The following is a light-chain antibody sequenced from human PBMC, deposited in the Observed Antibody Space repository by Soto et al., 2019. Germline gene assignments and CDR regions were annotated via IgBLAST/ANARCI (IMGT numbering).Light chain of an antibody. CDR2: AAS. V-gene: IGKV1-39*01. CDR3: QQSYNTPYT. CDR1: QNIASY. J-gene: IGKJ2*01. Sequence: DIQMTQSPSSLSVSLGDRVAITCRASQNIASYLNWYQQKPGKAPKLLIYAASSLQSGVPSGFSGSGSGTDFTLTISSLQPEDFATYYCQQSYNTPYTFGQGTKLEIK.